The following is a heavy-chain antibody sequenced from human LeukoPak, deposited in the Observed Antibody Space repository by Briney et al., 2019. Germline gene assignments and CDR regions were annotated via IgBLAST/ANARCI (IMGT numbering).Heavy chain of an antibody. J-gene: IGHJ6*02. V-gene: IGHV4-59*01. CDR1: GGSISSYY. CDR3: ARDLGSYGWYYYGMDV. CDR2: IYYSGST. Sequence: SETLSLTCTVSGGSISSYYWSWLRQPPGKGLEWIGYIYYSGSTNYNPSLKSRVTISVDTSKNQFSLKLSSVTAADTAVYYCARDLGSYGWYYYGMDVWGQGTTVTVSS. D-gene: IGHD5-18*01.